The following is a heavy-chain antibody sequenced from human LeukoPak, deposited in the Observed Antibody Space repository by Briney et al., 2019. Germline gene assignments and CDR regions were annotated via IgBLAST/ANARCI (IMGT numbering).Heavy chain of an antibody. CDR3: ARDSSGYYYVFDY. CDR1: GFTLSSYA. Sequence: GGSLRLSCAASGFTLSSYAMSWVRQGPGKGLEWVSAISVSGNTYHADSVKGRFTISGDSYKNTLYLQMNSLRAEDTAVYYCARDSSGYYYVFDYWGQGTLVTVSS. J-gene: IGHJ4*02. V-gene: IGHV3-23*01. CDR2: ISVSGNT. D-gene: IGHD3-22*01.